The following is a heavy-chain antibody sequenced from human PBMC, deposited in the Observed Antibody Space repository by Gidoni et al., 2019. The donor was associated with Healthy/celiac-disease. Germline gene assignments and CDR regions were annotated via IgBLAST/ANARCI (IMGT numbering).Heavy chain of an antibody. V-gene: IGHV3-7*04. Sequence: GRFTISRDNAKNSLYLQMNSLRAEDTAVYYCARIYCSSTSCLMDYYYYGMDVWGQGTTVTVSS. J-gene: IGHJ6*02. CDR3: ARIYCSSTSCLMDYYYYGMDV. D-gene: IGHD2-2*01.